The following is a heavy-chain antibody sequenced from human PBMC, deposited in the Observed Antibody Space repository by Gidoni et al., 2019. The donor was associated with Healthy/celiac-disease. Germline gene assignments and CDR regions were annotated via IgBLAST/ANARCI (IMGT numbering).Heavy chain of an antibody. V-gene: IGHV1-58*01. CDR3: AADRAYCGGDCYSVFDY. CDR2: IVVGSGKT. D-gene: IGHD2-21*02. J-gene: IGHJ4*02. Sequence: QMQLVQSGPAVKKPGTSVKVSCKSSGFTFTSSAVQWVRQARGQRLEWIGWIVVGSGKTNYAQKFQERVTITRDMSTSTAYMELSSLRSEDTAVYYCAADRAYCGGDCYSVFDYWGQGTLVTVSS. CDR1: GFTFTSSA.